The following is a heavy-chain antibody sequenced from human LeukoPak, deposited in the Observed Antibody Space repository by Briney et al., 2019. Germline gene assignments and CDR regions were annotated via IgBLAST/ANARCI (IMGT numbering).Heavy chain of an antibody. Sequence: PSETLSLTCTVSGGSISSGDYYWSWIRQPPGKGLEWIGSIYYSGSTYYNPSLKSRVTISVDTSKNQFSLKLSSVTAADTAVYYCARPSHCSSTSCYPDYWGQGTLVTVSS. CDR1: GGSISSGDYY. D-gene: IGHD2-2*01. V-gene: IGHV4-39*01. CDR3: ARPSHCSSTSCYPDY. J-gene: IGHJ4*02. CDR2: IYYSGST.